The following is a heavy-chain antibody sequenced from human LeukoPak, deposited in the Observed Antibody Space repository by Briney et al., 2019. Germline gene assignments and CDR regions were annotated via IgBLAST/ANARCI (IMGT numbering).Heavy chain of an antibody. CDR1: GGSISSYY. Sequence: SETLSPTCTVSGGSISSYYWSWIRQPPGKGLEWIGYIYYSGSTNYNPSLKSRVTISVDTSKNQFSLKLSSVTAADTAVYYCARGYYDILTGYTAFDYWGQGTLVTVSS. V-gene: IGHV4-59*01. CDR2: IYYSGST. CDR3: ARGYYDILTGYTAFDY. J-gene: IGHJ4*02. D-gene: IGHD3-9*01.